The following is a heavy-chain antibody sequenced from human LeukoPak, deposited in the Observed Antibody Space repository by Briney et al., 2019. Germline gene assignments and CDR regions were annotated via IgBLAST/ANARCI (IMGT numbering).Heavy chain of an antibody. V-gene: IGHV4-4*07. CDR1: GGSISSFY. CDR3: ARGFRGASFDY. D-gene: IGHD1-26*01. J-gene: IGHJ4*02. Sequence: SETLSLTCSVSGGSISSFYCNWMRQPAGKGLEWIGRIYTSGTTTYNPSLKSRVTMSVDTSKNQFSLKLSSVTAADTAVYYCARGFRGASFDYWGQGTLVTVSS. CDR2: IYTSGTT.